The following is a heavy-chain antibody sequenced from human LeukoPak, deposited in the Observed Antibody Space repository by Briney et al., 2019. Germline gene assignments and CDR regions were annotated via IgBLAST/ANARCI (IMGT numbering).Heavy chain of an antibody. Sequence: GASVKVSCKASGYTFTSYGISWVRQAPGQGLEWMGWISAYNGNTNYAQKLQGRVTMTTDTSTSTAYMELRSLRSDDTAVYYCAREVDDYGDYYPFDYWGQGTLVTVSS. D-gene: IGHD4-17*01. J-gene: IGHJ4*02. CDR2: ISAYNGNT. CDR1: GYTFTSYG. CDR3: AREVDDYGDYYPFDY. V-gene: IGHV1-18*01.